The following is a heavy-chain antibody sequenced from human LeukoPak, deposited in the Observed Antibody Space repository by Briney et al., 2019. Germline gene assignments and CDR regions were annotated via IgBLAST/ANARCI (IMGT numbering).Heavy chain of an antibody. CDR3: ARKDGDYYFDY. CDR2: IYYSGST. J-gene: IGHJ4*02. CDR1: GGSISSYY. V-gene: IGHV4-59*01. Sequence: PSETLSLTCTVSGGSISSYYWSWIRQPPGKGLEWIGYIYYSGSTNYNPSLKSRVTISVDTSKNQFSLKLSSMTAADTAVYYCARKDGDYYFDYWGQGTLVTVSS. D-gene: IGHD4-17*01.